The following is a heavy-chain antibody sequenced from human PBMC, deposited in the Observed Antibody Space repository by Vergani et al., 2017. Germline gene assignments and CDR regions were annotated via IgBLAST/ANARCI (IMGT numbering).Heavy chain of an antibody. D-gene: IGHD6-25*01. V-gene: IGHV3-33*01. J-gene: IGHJ6*03. CDR2: LWYDGTKT. CDR3: ARVLRLRFYHYMDV. Sequence: QVQLVESGGGVVQPGKSLRLSCEASGFSLSTFGMHWVRQAPGKGLEWVVLLWYDGTKTYYADSVKGRFTVSKDISKNTLYLQMNSLGVDDTGVYFCARVLRLRFYHYMDVWGKGTTVIVSS. CDR1: GFSLSTFG.